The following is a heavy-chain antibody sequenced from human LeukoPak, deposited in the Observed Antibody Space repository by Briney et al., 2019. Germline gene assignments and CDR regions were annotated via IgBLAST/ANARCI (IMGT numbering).Heavy chain of an antibody. D-gene: IGHD2-2*01. Sequence: ASVKVSCKASGYTFTSYGISWVRQAPGQGLEWMGWISAYNGNTNYAQKLQGRVTMTTDTSTSTAYMELRSLRSDDTAVYYCARPLLGQPAALVDYWGQGTLVTVSS. V-gene: IGHV1-18*01. CDR1: GYTFTSYG. CDR2: ISAYNGNT. J-gene: IGHJ4*02. CDR3: ARPLLGQPAALVDY.